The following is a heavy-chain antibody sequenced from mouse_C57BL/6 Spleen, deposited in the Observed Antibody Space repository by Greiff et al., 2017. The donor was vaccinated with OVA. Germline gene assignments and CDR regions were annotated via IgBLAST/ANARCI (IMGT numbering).Heavy chain of an antibody. V-gene: IGHV1-53*01. CDR2: INPSNGGT. D-gene: IGHD1-1*01. J-gene: IGHJ1*03. CDR1: GYTFTSYW. CDR3: ARDYYGSSYVWYFDV. Sequence: QVQLQQPGTELVKPGASVKLSCKASGYTFTSYWMHWVKQRPGQGLEWIGNINPSNGGTNYNEKFKSKATLTGDKSSSTAYMQLSSLTSEDSAVYYCARDYYGSSYVWYFDVWGTGTTVTVSS.